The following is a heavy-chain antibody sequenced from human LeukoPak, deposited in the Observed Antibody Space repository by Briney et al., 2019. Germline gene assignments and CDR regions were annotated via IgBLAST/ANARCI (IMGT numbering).Heavy chain of an antibody. J-gene: IGHJ4*02. CDR3: AREVTGTSGATPRDY. CDR1: AGSISSGSYY. Sequence: SQTLSLTCTVSAGSISSGSYYWSWIRQPAGKGLEWIGRIYTSGSTNYNPSLKSRVTISVDTSKNQFSLELSSVTAADTAVYYCAREVTGTSGATPRDYWGQGTLVTVSS. CDR2: IYTSGST. D-gene: IGHD1-26*01. V-gene: IGHV4-61*02.